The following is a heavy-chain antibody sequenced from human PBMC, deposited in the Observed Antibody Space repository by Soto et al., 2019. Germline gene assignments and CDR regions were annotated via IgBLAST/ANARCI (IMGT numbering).Heavy chain of an antibody. J-gene: IGHJ3*02. V-gene: IGHV3-30*18. CDR2: ISYDGSNK. CDR3: AKDPARITMIVGAFDI. D-gene: IGHD3-22*01. Sequence: QVQLVESGGGVVQPGRSLRLSCAASGFTFSSYGMHWVRQAPGKGLEWVAVISYDGSNKYYADSVKGRFTISRDNSKNTLYLKMNSLRAEDTAVYYCAKDPARITMIVGAFDIWGQGTMVTVSS. CDR1: GFTFSSYG.